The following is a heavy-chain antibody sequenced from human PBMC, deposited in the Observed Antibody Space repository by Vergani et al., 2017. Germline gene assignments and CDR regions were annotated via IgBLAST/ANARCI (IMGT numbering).Heavy chain of an antibody. V-gene: IGHV3-9*01. CDR1: GFTFDDYA. CDR3: AKDLSYYYDSSGYFQSNAFDI. CDR2: ISWNSGSI. D-gene: IGHD3-22*01. Sequence: EVQLVESGGGLVQPGRSLRLSCAASGFTFDDYAMHWVRQAPGKGLEWVSGISWNSGSIGYADSVKGRFTISRDNAKNSLYLQMNSLRAEDTAWYYCAKDLSYYYDSSGYFQSNAFDIWGQGTMVTVSS. J-gene: IGHJ3*02.